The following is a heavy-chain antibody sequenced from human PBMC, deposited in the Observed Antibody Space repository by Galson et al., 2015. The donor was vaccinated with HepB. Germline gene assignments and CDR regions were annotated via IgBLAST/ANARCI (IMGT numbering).Heavy chain of an antibody. CDR2: IKSKANNYAT. CDR3: TRLGDLSGYRSR. Sequence: LRLSCAASGFTFSGSAIHWVRQASGKGPEWVGRIKSKANNYATSYVPSLKGRFTISRDDSKNMAYLHMKSLKTEDTAVYYCTRLGDLSGYRSRWGQGTLVTVSS. J-gene: IGHJ4*02. V-gene: IGHV3-73*01. CDR1: GFTFSGSA. D-gene: IGHD6-13*01.